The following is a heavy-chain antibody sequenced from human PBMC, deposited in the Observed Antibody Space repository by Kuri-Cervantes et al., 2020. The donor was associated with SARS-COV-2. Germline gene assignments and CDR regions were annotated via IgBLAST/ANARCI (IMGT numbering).Heavy chain of an antibody. V-gene: IGHV3-33*08. Sequence: GESLKISCAASGFTFSSYGMHWVRQAPGKGLEWVAVIWYGGSTKFYSDSVRGRFIISRDDSKNTLYLQMNSLRAEDTAVYYCARDPPHGTDYGGSMDVWGQGTTVTVSS. CDR2: IWYGGSTK. J-gene: IGHJ6*02. CDR1: GFTFSSYG. D-gene: IGHD4-23*01. CDR3: ARDPPHGTDYGGSMDV.